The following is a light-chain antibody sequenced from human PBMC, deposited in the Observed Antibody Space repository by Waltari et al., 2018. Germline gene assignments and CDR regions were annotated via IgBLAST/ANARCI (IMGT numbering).Light chain of an antibody. J-gene: IGLJ1*01. CDR2: DVS. V-gene: IGLV2-14*03. CDR1: SSDIGTYNY. CDR3: SSYTNIRTYV. Sequence: QSALTQPASVSGSPGQSITISCTGTSSDIGTYNYVSWYQQHPGKAPKLIIFDVSSRPSAVSHRFSGSKSGNTASLTISGLQADDEADYYCSSYTNIRTYVFGTGTKVTAL.